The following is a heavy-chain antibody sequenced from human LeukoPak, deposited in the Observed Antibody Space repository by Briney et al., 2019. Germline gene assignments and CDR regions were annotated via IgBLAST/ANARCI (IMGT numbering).Heavy chain of an antibody. J-gene: IGHJ4*02. V-gene: IGHV1-2*02. CDR3: ARAGQMGATDFDY. D-gene: IGHD1-26*01. Sequence: ASVKVSCKASGYTFTGYYMHWVRPAPGQGLEWMGWINPNSGGTNYAQKFQGRVTMTRDTSISTAYMELSRLRSDDTAVYYCARAGQMGATDFDYWGQGTLVTVSS. CDR2: INPNSGGT. CDR1: GYTFTGYY.